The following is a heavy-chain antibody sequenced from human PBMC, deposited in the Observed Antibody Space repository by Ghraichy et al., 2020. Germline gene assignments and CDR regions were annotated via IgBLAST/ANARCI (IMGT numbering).Heavy chain of an antibody. J-gene: IGHJ5*02. CDR1: GGSISSYY. V-gene: IGHV4-59*01. D-gene: IGHD2-15*01. CDR2: IYYSGST. CDR3: ARDRIPSYCSGGSCQPNWFDP. Sequence: LSLTCTVSGGSISSYYWSWIRQPPGKGLEWIGYIYYSGSTNYNPSLKSRVTISVDTSKNQFSLKLSSVTAADTAVYYCARDRIPSYCSGGSCQPNWFDPWGQGTLVTVSS.